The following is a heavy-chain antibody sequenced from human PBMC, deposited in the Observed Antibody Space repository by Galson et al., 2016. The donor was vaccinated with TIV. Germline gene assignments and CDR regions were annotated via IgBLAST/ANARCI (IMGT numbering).Heavy chain of an antibody. CDR1: GSSIRSDFC. V-gene: IGHV4-38-2*02. J-gene: IGHJ4*02. CDR3: ARDRLYTNQDFDY. Sequence: ETLSLTCTVSGSSIRSDFCWGWIRQPPGKGLEWIGSVDHTGYTNYNPSLKSRVTISVDTSKNQFSLNLSPATAAATAVYYCARDRLYTNQDFDYWGQGTLVAVSS. D-gene: IGHD4-11*01. CDR2: VDHTGYT.